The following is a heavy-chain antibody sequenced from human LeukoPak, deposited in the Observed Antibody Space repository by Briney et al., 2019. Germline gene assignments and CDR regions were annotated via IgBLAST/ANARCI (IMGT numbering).Heavy chain of an antibody. V-gene: IGHV1-2*06. CDR2: INPSSGGT. CDR3: AREVGGSGTYGMDV. D-gene: IGHD3-10*01. J-gene: IGHJ6*02. Sequence: ASLKVSCKASRYTFTGYYIHWVRQAPGQGLEWMGRINPSSGGTNYAQNFQGRVTMTRDTSISTAYMDLSSLRSDDTAVYYCAREVGGSGTYGMDVWGQGTTVTVSS. CDR1: RYTFTGYY.